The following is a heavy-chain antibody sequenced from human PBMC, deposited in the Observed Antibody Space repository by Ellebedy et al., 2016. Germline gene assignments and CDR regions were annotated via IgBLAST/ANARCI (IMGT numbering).Heavy chain of an antibody. J-gene: IGHJ4*02. CDR3: ARDLHSWNYFDY. CDR2: IWYDGSKE. V-gene: IGHV3-33*01. CDR1: GFILSGYG. D-gene: IGHD1-20*01. Sequence: GESLKISCAASGFILSGYGLHWVRQAPGKGLEWVAVIWYDGSKEYYADSVKGRFTISRDNSKNTLYLQMNSLRAEDTALYYCARDLHSWNYFDYWGQGTLVTVSS.